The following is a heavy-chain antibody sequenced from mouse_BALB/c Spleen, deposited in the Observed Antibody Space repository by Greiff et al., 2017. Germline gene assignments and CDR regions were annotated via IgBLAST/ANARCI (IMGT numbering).Heavy chain of an antibody. Sequence: EVQGVESGGGLVKLGGSLKLSCAASGFTFSSYYMSWVRQTPEKRLELVAAINSNGGSTYYPDTVKGRFTISRDNAKNTLYLQMSSLKSEDTALYYCARHADYYGSSWFAYWGQGTLVTVSA. V-gene: IGHV5-6-2*01. J-gene: IGHJ3*01. CDR3: ARHADYYGSSWFAY. CDR2: INSNGGST. CDR1: GFTFSSYY. D-gene: IGHD1-1*01.